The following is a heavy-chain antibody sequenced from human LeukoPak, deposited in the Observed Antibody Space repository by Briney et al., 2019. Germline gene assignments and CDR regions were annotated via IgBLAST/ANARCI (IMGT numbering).Heavy chain of an antibody. D-gene: IGHD3-10*02. J-gene: IGHJ4*02. Sequence: GGSLRLYCAASGFTVSSNYISWVRQAPGKGLEWVSVIYSGGSTYYADSVKGRFTISRDNSNNTLYLQMNRLRAEDTAVYYCARDDVFRLIPFDYWGQGTLVTVSS. CDR1: GFTVSSNY. CDR2: IYSGGST. CDR3: ARDDVFRLIPFDY. V-gene: IGHV3-53*01.